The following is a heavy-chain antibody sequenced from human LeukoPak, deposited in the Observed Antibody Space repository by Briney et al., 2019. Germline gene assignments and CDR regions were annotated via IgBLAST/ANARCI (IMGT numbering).Heavy chain of an antibody. D-gene: IGHD3-9*01. CDR1: GGTFSSYA. CDR2: IIPIFGTA. CDR3: ASQAQNYDILTGYYPPGAFDI. Sequence: SVKVSCKASGGTFSSYAISWVRQAPGQGLEWMGGIIPIFGTANYAQKFQGSVTITPDESTSPAYMELSSLRSEDTAVYYCASQAQNYDILTGYYPPGAFDIWGQGTMVTVSS. J-gene: IGHJ3*02. V-gene: IGHV1-69*13.